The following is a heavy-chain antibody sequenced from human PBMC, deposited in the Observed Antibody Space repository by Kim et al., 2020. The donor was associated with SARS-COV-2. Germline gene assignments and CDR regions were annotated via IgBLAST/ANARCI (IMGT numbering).Heavy chain of an antibody. J-gene: IGHJ5*02. V-gene: IGHV4-39*01. Sequence: YYNPSLKSRVTISVDTSKNQFSLKLSSVTAADTAVYYCARRLTGKYWFDPWGQGTLVTVSS. D-gene: IGHD1-1*01. CDR3: ARRLTGKYWFDP.